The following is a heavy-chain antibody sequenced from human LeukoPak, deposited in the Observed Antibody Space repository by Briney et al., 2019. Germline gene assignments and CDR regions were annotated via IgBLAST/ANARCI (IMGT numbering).Heavy chain of an antibody. CDR2: IYYSGST. J-gene: IGHJ4*02. CDR1: GDSISSYY. Sequence: SETLSLTCTVSGDSISSYYWSWIRQPPGKGLEWIGYIYYSGSTNYNPSLKSRVTISVDTSKNQFSLKLSSVTAADTAVYYCARSYCSSTSCYNYFDYWGQGTLVTVSS. V-gene: IGHV4-59*01. CDR3: ARSYCSSTSCYNYFDY. D-gene: IGHD2-2*02.